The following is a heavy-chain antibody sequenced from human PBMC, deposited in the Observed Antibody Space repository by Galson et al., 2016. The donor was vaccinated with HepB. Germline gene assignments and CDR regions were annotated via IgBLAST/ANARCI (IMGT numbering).Heavy chain of an antibody. CDR3: AKDESNSAPFGH. Sequence: SLRLSCAASGLTFRSYGVHWVRQAPGKGLEWVAAISYDGSNKYYADSVKGRFTISRDNSKNTLYLQISSLRAEDTAVYFCAKDESNSAPFGHWGQGAPVTVSS. CDR2: ISYDGSNK. D-gene: IGHD1-1*01. V-gene: IGHV3-30*18. J-gene: IGHJ4*02. CDR1: GLTFRSYG.